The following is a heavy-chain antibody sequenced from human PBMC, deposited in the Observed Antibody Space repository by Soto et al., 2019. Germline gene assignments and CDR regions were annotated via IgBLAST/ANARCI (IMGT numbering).Heavy chain of an antibody. CDR2: VYYRGRS. V-gene: IGHV4-39*01. CDR1: GGSVSNSNYY. J-gene: IGHJ4*02. Sequence: SETLSLTCTVSGGSVSNSNYYWGWIRQSPGKGLEWIGSVYYRGRSYSKSSVKSRVTISVDTSKNQFSLNLNSMTASDTAVYFCESQRTSVLTHAFFDYWGPGALVTVSS. CDR3: ESQRTSVLTHAFFDY. D-gene: IGHD2-8*01.